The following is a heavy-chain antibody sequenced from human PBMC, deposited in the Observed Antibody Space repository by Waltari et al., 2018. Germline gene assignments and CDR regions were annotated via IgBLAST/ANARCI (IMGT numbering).Heavy chain of an antibody. CDR1: GGYISSYY. CDR2: IYYSGST. J-gene: IGHJ2*01. V-gene: IGHV4-59*01. D-gene: IGHD2-8*01. CDR3: ARTNGWYFDL. Sequence: QVQLQESDPGLVTPSETLSLTCTVSGGYISSYYWRWIRQPPGKGLEWIGYIYYSGSTNYNPSLKSRATISVDTSKNQFSLKLSSVTAADTAVYYCARTNGWYFDLWGRGTLVTVSS.